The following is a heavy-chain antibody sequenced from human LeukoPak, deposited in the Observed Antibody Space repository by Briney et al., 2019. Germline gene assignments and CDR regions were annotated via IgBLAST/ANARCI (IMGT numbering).Heavy chain of an antibody. D-gene: IGHD2-8*01. CDR3: AREGIYCVNGVCYLDY. CDR1: GFKFDDYG. Sequence: GGSLRLSCAASGFKFDDYGMSWVRQAPGKGLEWVSGISWNGGNTGYADSVKGRITISRDNAKNSVFLQVNSLRADDTAFYYCAREGIYCVNGVCYLDYWGQGTLVTVSS. CDR2: ISWNGGNT. J-gene: IGHJ4*02. V-gene: IGHV3-20*04.